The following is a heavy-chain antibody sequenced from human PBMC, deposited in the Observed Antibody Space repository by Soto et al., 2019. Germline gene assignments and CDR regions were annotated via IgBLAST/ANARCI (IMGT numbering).Heavy chain of an antibody. CDR2: INPNRGGT. CDR1: GYTFTGYY. CDR3: AGDSEIKGYGSGGSCYAFDI. J-gene: IGHJ3*02. D-gene: IGHD2-15*01. V-gene: IGHV1-2*04. Sequence: ASVKVSCKASGYTFTGYYMHWVRQAPGQGLEWMGWINPNRGGTNYAQKFQGWVTMNRDTSISTAYIELSRLRSDDTAVYYGAGDSEIKGYGSGGSCYAFDIWGQGTMVTVSS.